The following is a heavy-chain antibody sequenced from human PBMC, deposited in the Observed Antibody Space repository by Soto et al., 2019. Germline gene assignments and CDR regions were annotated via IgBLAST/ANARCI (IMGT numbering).Heavy chain of an antibody. CDR3: ARSSRYQYDSSEGNFDY. Sequence: QVQLQESGPGLVKPSGTLSLTCAVSGVSISSNNWWSWVRQPPGKGLEWIGEMYHTGSTNYNPSPRSRVTISVAKAKSHCYLELNSVTAADTAVYYCARSSRYQYDSSEGNFDYWGQGTLVTVSS. D-gene: IGHD3-22*01. CDR2: MYHTGST. J-gene: IGHJ4*02. V-gene: IGHV4-4*02. CDR1: GVSISSNNW.